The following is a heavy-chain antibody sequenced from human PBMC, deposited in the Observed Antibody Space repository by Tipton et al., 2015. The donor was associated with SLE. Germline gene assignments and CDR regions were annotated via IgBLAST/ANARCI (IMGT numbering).Heavy chain of an antibody. CDR2: SYYSGGT. Sequence: TLSLTCTVSGGSISGHYWSWIRQPPGKGLEWIGYSYYSGGTNYNPSLKSRVTISVDTSKNQFSLKLSSVTAADTAVYYCAGEYYFDYWGQGTLVTVSS. J-gene: IGHJ4*02. V-gene: IGHV4-59*11. CDR3: AGEYYFDY. CDR1: GGSISGHY.